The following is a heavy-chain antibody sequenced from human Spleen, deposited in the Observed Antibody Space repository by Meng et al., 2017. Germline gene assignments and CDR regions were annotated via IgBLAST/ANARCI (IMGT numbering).Heavy chain of an antibody. CDR1: GYTFTDFF. CDR3: AREKSPGHFDY. Sequence: QVQLVQSGPEVMKPGASLMMSCRTSGYTFTDFFLHWVRQAPGQGLEWLGTINSNSGGTAYARKFQGRITLTRDTSASTVYIDLGSLGSEDTAFYYCAREKSPGHFDYLGQGILVTVSS. V-gene: IGHV1-46*01. J-gene: IGHJ4*02. CDR2: INSNSGGT.